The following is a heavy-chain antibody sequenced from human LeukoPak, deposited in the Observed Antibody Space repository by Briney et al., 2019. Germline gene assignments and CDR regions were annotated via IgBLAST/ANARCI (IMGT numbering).Heavy chain of an antibody. CDR2: ISSSSSYI. V-gene: IGHV3-21*01. Sequence: PGGSLRLSCAASGFTFSSHSMNWVRQAPGKGLEWVSSISSSSSYIYYADSVKGRFTISRDNAKNSLYLQMNSLRAEDTAVYYCASELRYFDWLSTPYFDYWGQGTLVTVSS. J-gene: IGHJ4*02. CDR1: GFTFSSHS. D-gene: IGHD3-9*01. CDR3: ASELRYFDWLSTPYFDY.